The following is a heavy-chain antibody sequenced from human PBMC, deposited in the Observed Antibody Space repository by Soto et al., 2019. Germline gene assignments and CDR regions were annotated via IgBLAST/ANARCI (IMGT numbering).Heavy chain of an antibody. V-gene: IGHV5-10-1*01. Sequence: GESLKISCKGSGYSFTSYWISWVRHMPGKGLEWMGRIDPSDSYTNYSPSFQGHVTISADKSISTAYLQWSSLKASDTAMYYCAGTPLPAYCGGDCYGHDAFDIWGQGTMLTVSS. CDR3: AGTPLPAYCGGDCYGHDAFDI. J-gene: IGHJ3*02. CDR1: GYSFTSYW. CDR2: IDPSDSYT. D-gene: IGHD2-21*02.